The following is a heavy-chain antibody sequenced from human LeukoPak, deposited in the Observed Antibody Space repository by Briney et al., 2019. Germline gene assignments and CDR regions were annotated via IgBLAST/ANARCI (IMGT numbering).Heavy chain of an antibody. CDR2: ISGSGGSI. CDR1: GFTFSSYA. V-gene: IGHV3-23*01. CDR3: AKLGRWQQLTLDY. D-gene: IGHD6-13*01. J-gene: IGHJ4*02. Sequence: GGSLRLSCAASGFTFSSYAMSWVRQAPGKGLEWVSAISGSGGSIYYADSVKGRFTISRDNSKNTLYLQMNSLRAEDTAVYYCAKLGRWQQLTLDYWGQGTLVTVSS.